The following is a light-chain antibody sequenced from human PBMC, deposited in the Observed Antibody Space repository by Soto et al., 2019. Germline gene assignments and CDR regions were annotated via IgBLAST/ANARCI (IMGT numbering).Light chain of an antibody. CDR1: SSDVGSYNL. CDR3: CSYAGSSTFVV. CDR2: EGS. Sequence: QSALTQPASVSGSPGQSITISCTGTSSDVGSYNLVSWYHQHPGKAPKLMIYEGSKRPSGVSNRFSGSKSGNTASLTISGLQAEDEADYSCCSYAGSSTFVVFGGGTKLTVL. J-gene: IGLJ2*01. V-gene: IGLV2-23*03.